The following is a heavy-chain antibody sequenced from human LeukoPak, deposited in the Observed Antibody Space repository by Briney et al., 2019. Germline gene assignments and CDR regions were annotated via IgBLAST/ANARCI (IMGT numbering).Heavy chain of an antibody. CDR2: ISGSGGSA. D-gene: IGHD3-22*01. CDR3: ARGLYYYDTNGYYNAFDI. Sequence: GGSLILSCAASGFTFSSYAMTRVRQAPGKGLEWVSVISGSGGSAYYADSVKGRFTISRDNSKNTLYLQMNSLRAEDAAVYYCARGLYYYDTNGYYNAFDIWGRGTMVTVSS. CDR1: GFTFSSYA. V-gene: IGHV3-23*01. J-gene: IGHJ3*02.